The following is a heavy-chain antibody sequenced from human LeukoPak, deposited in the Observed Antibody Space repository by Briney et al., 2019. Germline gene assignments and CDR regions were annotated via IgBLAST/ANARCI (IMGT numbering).Heavy chain of an antibody. D-gene: IGHD3-10*01. V-gene: IGHV1-69*13. Sequence: ASVKVSCKASGGTFSSYAISWVRQAPGQGLEWMGGIIPIFGTANYAQKFQGRVTITADESTSTAYMELSSLRSEDTAVYYCARVWAFGDYFDYWGQGTLVTVSS. CDR2: IIPIFGTA. CDR3: ARVWAFGDYFDY. J-gene: IGHJ4*02. CDR1: GGTFSSYA.